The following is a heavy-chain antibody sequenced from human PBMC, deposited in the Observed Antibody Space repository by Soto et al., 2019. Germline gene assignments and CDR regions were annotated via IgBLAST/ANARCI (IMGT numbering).Heavy chain of an antibody. J-gene: IGHJ5*02. V-gene: IGHV4-31*11. CDR3: AREERHSPGFEP. CDR2: IFHSGDM. Sequence: QVQLQESGPGLVKPSQTLSLTCGVSGESISSDDYYWAWPRQDPKKGLEWIGHIFHSGDMNSNPSLQSRLTISIDSSANQSSLQLASVTAADTAIYYCAREERHSPGFEPWGQGALVTVSS. CDR1: GESISSDDYY.